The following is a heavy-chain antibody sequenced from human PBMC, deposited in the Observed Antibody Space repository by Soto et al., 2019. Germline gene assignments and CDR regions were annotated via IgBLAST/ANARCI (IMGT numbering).Heavy chain of an antibody. J-gene: IGHJ4*02. CDR3: ARDIGYDSSGYYYGPSDY. CDR1: GYTFTSYG. D-gene: IGHD3-22*01. Sequence: ASVKVSCKASGYTFTSYGISWVRQPPGEGREWMGWISANNCSRNYAQKRRGRDNVPTDTSRSIAYLGLRSLRSDATAVYYCARDIGYDSSGYYYGPSDYWGQGTLVTVSS. V-gene: IGHV1-18*01. CDR2: ISANNCSR.